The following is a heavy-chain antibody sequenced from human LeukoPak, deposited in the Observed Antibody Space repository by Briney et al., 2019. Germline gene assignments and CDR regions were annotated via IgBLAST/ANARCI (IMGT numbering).Heavy chain of an antibody. CDR2: INSDGSST. Sequence: GGSLRLSCAASGFTFSSYWMHWVRQAXXXXXXXVSRINSDGSSTSYADSVKGRFTISRDNAKNTLYLQMNSLRAEDTAVYYCARGSKSAFDIWGQGTMVTASS. V-gene: IGHV3-74*01. J-gene: IGHJ3*02. D-gene: IGHD3-10*01. CDR1: GFTFSSYW. CDR3: ARGSKSAFDI.